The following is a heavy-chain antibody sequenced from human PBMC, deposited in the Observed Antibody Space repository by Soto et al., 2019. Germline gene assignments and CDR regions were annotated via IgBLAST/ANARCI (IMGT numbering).Heavy chain of an antibody. D-gene: IGHD6-19*01. CDR3: ARDLAVAGTIPGFLDY. Sequence: GASVKVSCKASGGTYNTYTINWVRQAPGQGLEWMGRIIPTLGIPSYAQKFQGRVTITADTSTSTVYMELGSLTSEDTAVYYCARDLAVAGTIPGFLDYWGQGTLVTVSS. V-gene: IGHV1-69*10. CDR2: IIPTLGIP. J-gene: IGHJ4*02. CDR1: GGTYNTYT.